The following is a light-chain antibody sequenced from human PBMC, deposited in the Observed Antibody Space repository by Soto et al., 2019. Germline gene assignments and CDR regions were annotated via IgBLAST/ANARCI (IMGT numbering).Light chain of an antibody. J-gene: IGKJ2*01. CDR1: QSLCSGQ. Sequence: EIVLTQSPGTLSLSPGERATLSCRASQSLCSGQLVWYQQKPGQAPRLLIYGGSSRATGIPSRFSGRGSGTDFTLTISRLEPEDFAVYFCQQYGSSPRTFGQGTKLEIK. CDR3: QQYGSSPRT. V-gene: IGKV3-20*01. CDR2: GGS.